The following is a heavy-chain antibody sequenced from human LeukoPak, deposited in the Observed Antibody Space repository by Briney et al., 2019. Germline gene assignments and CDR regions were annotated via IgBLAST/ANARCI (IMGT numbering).Heavy chain of an antibody. J-gene: IGHJ6*02. CDR3: AGDREGGITGTTDYYYYYGMDV. CDR2: IYYSGST. Sequence: SETLSLTCTVSGGSISSYYWSWLRQPPGKGLEWIGYIYYSGSTNYNPSLKSRVTISVDTSKNQFSLKLSSVTAADTAVYYCAGDREGGITGTTDYYYYYGMDVWGQGTTVTVSS. D-gene: IGHD1-7*01. CDR1: GGSISSYY. V-gene: IGHV4-59*01.